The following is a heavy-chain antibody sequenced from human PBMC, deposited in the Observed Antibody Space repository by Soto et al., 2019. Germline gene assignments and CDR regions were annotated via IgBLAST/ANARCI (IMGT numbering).Heavy chain of an antibody. D-gene: IGHD6-6*01. J-gene: IGHJ6*03. V-gene: IGHV3-23*01. CDR2: LSGSGGTT. Sequence: SLRLSCAASGFTFSSYAMSWVRQAPGEGLEWVSTLSGSGGTTYYADSVKGRFTISRDNSNSTLSLQMNSLRAEDTAVYYCAKKLSSSSSYYYYYMDVWGKGTTVTVSS. CDR3: AKKLSSSSSYYYYYMDV. CDR1: GFTFSSYA.